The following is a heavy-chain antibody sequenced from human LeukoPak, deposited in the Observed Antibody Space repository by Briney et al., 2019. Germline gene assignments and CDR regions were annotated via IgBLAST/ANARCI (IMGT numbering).Heavy chain of an antibody. V-gene: IGHV3-72*01. CDR2: TRSKIDNYTT. D-gene: IGHD2-15*01. CDR1: GFTFSNYA. J-gene: IGHJ4*02. CDR3: TSGVIGSAPCDF. Sequence: PGGSLRLSCAASGFTFSNYAMSWVRQTPGKGLEWVGRTRSKIDNYTTEYAASVKGRFTVSRDVAKNLFFLQMNSLKTEDSAIYYCTSGVIGSAPCDFWGQGTLVTVSS.